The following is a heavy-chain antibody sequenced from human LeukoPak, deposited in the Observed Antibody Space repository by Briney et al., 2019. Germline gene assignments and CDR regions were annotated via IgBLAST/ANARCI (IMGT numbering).Heavy chain of an antibody. J-gene: IGHJ3*02. CDR2: INHSGST. D-gene: IGHD2-15*01. CDR1: GGSFSGYY. Sequence: PSETLSLTCAVYGGSFSGYYWNWIRQPPGKGLEWIGEINHSGSTNYHPSLKSRVTISLDTSKNQFSLKLTSVTAADTAVYYCARFPCSGDSCYSGIRAFDIWGQGTMVTVSS. V-gene: IGHV4-34*01. CDR3: ARFPCSGDSCYSGIRAFDI.